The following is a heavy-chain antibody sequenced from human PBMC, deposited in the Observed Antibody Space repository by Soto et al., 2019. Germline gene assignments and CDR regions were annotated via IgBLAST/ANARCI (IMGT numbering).Heavy chain of an antibody. J-gene: IGHJ4*02. CDR2: IYSGGST. CDR3: AKPPDYNWNDY. Sequence: GSLRLSCEVSGFSVTANYMSWVRQAPGKGLEWVSVIYSGGSTYYADSVKGRFTISRDNSKDTLYLQMNNLRAEDTAVYYCAKPPDYNWNDYWGQGTLVTVSS. D-gene: IGHD1-20*01. V-gene: IGHV3-53*01. CDR1: GFSVTANY.